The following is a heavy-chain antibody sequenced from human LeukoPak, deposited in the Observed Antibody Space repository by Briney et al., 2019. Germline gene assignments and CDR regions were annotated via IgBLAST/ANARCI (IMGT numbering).Heavy chain of an antibody. CDR2: INPNSGGT. CDR3: AISIAARPYYFDY. CDR1: GYTFTGYY. Sequence: ASVKVSCKASGYTFTGYYMHWVRQAPGQGLEWMGWINPNSGGTNYAQKLQGRVTMTTDTSTSTAYMELRSLRSDDTAVYYCAISIAARPYYFDYWGQGTLVTVSS. V-gene: IGHV1-2*02. J-gene: IGHJ4*02. D-gene: IGHD6-6*01.